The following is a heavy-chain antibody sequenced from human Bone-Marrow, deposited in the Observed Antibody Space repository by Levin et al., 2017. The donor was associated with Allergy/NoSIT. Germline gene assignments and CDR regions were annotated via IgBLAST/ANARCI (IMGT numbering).Heavy chain of an antibody. V-gene: IGHV4-59*01. Sequence: SQTLSLTCSVSGASTSTYYWTWIRQPPGKRLEWIGYIYDTGDTNYNPSLRSRVTISVDMSKNQFSLKLTSVTAADTALYYCARVSSGHFEGMDVWGQGTTVIVS. CDR1: GASTSTYY. CDR3: ARVSSGHFEGMDV. CDR2: IYDTGDT. D-gene: IGHD3-9*01. J-gene: IGHJ6*02.